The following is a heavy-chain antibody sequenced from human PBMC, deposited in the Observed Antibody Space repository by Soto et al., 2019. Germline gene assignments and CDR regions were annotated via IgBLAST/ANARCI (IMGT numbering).Heavy chain of an antibody. J-gene: IGHJ4*02. CDR2: IYYSGST. Sequence: SETLSLTCTVSGGSVSSDNYYWSWVRQPPGKGLEWIGYIYYSGSTNYNPSLKSRVTISGDTSRNQFSLKLSSVTAADTAVYYCARVKTYGYDYWGQGTLVTVSS. CDR3: ARVKTYGYDY. V-gene: IGHV4-61*01. CDR1: GGSVSSDNYY. D-gene: IGHD5-18*01.